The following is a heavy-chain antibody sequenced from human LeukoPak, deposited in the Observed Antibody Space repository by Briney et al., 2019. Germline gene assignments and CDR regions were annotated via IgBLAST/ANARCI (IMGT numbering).Heavy chain of an antibody. J-gene: IGHJ4*02. CDR3: ARDRGYSNFDY. CDR2: MNEDGSEK. CDR1: GFGFSNYW. V-gene: IGHV3-7*01. D-gene: IGHD4-11*01. Sequence: GGSLRLSCAASGFGFSNYWMSWVRQAPGKGREWVANMNEDGSEKNYVDSVKGRFTISRDNAQDSLYLQMNSLRAEDTAVYYCARDRGYSNFDYWGRGTLLTVSS.